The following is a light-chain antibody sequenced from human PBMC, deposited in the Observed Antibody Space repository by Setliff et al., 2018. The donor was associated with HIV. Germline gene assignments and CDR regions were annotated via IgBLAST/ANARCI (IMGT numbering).Light chain of an antibody. J-gene: IGLJ1*01. Sequence: QSALAQPASVSGSPGQSITISCTGTRYDVGAYNYVAWYQQHPGKAPQLIIYEVNNRPSGVSNRFSGSKSGNTASLTISGLQAEDEADYFCSSYRGGSTLFVLGPGTKVTV. CDR3: SSYRGGSTLFV. CDR2: EVN. CDR1: RYDVGAYNY. V-gene: IGLV2-14*01.